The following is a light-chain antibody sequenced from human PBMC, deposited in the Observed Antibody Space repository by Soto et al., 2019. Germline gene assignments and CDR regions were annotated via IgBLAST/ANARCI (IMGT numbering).Light chain of an antibody. Sequence: IQMTQSPSSLSASVGDRVTITCRASQSITYWLAWYQQKPGRAPKLLIYDVFNLQSGVPSRFSGSGSGTEFTLTISSLQPDDSATYYCQQYHSFSFTFGQGTK. V-gene: IGKV1-5*01. CDR1: QSITYW. CDR3: QQYHSFSFT. CDR2: DVF. J-gene: IGKJ2*01.